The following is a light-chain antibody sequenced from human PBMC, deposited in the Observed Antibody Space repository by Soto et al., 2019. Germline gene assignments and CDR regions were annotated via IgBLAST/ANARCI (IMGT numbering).Light chain of an antibody. Sequence: QSVLSQPASVSGSPGQSITISCTGTSSDVGGFEYVSWYQHQPGKAPKLIIYDVTKRPSGVSNRFSGSKSGNTASLTISGIQAKDEGDYYCGAITRSSTSVFGTRTKV. V-gene: IGLV2-14*01. CDR3: GAITRSSTSV. CDR1: SSDVGGFEY. CDR2: DVT. J-gene: IGLJ1*01.